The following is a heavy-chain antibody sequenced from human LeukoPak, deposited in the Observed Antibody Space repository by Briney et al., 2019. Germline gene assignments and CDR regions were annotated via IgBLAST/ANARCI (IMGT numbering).Heavy chain of an antibody. V-gene: IGHV3-23*01. CDR1: GFTFSSYA. J-gene: IGHJ4*02. CDR2: ISGSGGST. D-gene: IGHD3-22*01. CDR3: AKALDSSGYTIRVDY. Sequence: GGSLRLSCAASGFTFSSYAMSWVRQGPGKGLEWVSAISGSGGSTYYADSVKGRLTISRDNSKNTLYLQMNSLRAEDPAVYYCAKALDSSGYTIRVDYWGQGTLVTVSS.